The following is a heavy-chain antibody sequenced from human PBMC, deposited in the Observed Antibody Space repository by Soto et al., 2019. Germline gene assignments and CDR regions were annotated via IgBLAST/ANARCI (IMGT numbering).Heavy chain of an antibody. CDR3: ASRYDSSGYGYYYYYGMDV. CDR2: ISSSSSYI. Sequence: VGSLRLSCAASGFTFSSYSMNWVRQAPGKGLEWVSSISSSSSYIYYADSVKGRFTISRDNAKNSLYLQMNSLRAEDTAVYYCASRYDSSGYGYYYYYGMDVWGQGTTVTVSS. CDR1: GFTFSSYS. D-gene: IGHD3-22*01. V-gene: IGHV3-21*01. J-gene: IGHJ6*02.